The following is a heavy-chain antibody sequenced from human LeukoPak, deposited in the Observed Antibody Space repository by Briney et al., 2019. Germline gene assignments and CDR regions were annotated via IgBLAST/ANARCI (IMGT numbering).Heavy chain of an antibody. V-gene: IGHV4-59*12. J-gene: IGHJ4*02. D-gene: IGHD1-26*01. CDR2: IYHSGST. CDR1: GGSISDYY. CDR3: ARGEGARFPIDY. Sequence: SETLSLTCTVSGGSISDYYWNWIRQPPGKGLEWIGEIYHSGSTNYNPSLKSRVTISVDKSKNQFSLKLSSVTAADTAVYYCARGEGARFPIDYWGQGTLVTVSS.